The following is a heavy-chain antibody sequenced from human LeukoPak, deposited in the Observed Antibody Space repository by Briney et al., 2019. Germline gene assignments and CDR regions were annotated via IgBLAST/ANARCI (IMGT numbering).Heavy chain of an antibody. Sequence: ASVKVSCKGSGYDFTVYYMHWVRQAPGQGLEWMGWMDPKSGDTVYAPKFQGRVGMTRDTSITTAYMELSSLTFDDSAMYYCATKGGLTPNTLAMWGHGTMVTVSS. J-gene: IGHJ3*01. V-gene: IGHV1-2*02. D-gene: IGHD2-15*01. CDR1: GYDFTVYY. CDR2: MDPKSGDT. CDR3: ATKGGLTPNTLAM.